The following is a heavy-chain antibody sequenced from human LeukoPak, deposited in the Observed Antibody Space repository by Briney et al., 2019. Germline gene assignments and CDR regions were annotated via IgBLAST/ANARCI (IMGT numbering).Heavy chain of an antibody. V-gene: IGHV3-21*01. J-gene: IGHJ4*02. CDR3: ARNRPASEIDY. Sequence: SGGSLRLSCAASGXTFSSYSMNWVRQAPGKGLEWVSSISSSSSYIYYADSVKGRSTISRDNAKNSLYLQMNSLRAEDTAVYYCARNRPASEIDYWGQGTLVTVSS. CDR2: ISSSSSYI. CDR1: GXTFSSYS.